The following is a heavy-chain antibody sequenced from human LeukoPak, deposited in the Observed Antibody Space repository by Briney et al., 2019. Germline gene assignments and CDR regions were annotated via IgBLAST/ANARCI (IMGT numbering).Heavy chain of an antibody. Sequence: SGKLTCKASGGTFSSYALSWERQAHGQGLEWMGGTIPIFGTANYAQTFQGRVTITADESTSTAYMELSSLRSEDTAVYYCARAVCSSTSCLYYYYGMDVWGKGTTVTVSS. V-gene: IGHV1-69*13. J-gene: IGHJ6*04. CDR3: ARAVCSSTSCLYYYYGMDV. CDR1: GGTFSSYA. D-gene: IGHD2-2*01. CDR2: TIPIFGTA.